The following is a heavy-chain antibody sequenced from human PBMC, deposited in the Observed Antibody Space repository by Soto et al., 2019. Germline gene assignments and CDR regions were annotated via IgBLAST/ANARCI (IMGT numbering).Heavy chain of an antibody. J-gene: IGHJ4*02. Sequence: SETLSLTCAVSGGSISSADHYWSWIRQPPGEGLQWIGYIYYSGSTYYNPSLKSRVTMSVDTSRNQFSLNLSSVTAADTAVYYCSRGLYYFDNNVSPSQLDYWGQGTLVTVSS. V-gene: IGHV4-30-4*01. CDR1: GGSISSADHY. CDR2: IYYSGST. D-gene: IGHD3-22*01. CDR3: SRGLYYFDNNVSPSQLDY.